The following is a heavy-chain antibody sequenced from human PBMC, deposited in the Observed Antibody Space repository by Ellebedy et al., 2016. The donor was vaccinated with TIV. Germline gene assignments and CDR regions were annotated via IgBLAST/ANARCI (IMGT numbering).Heavy chain of an antibody. CDR1: GFTFSSYD. V-gene: IGHV3-13*01. CDR2: IGTAGDT. CDR3: ARHTDYALDY. J-gene: IGHJ4*02. Sequence: GESLKISCAASGFTFSSYDMHWVRQATGKGLEWVSAIGTAGDTYYSGSVKGRFTISRENAKNSLYLQMNSLRAEDTAVYYCARHTDYALDYWGQGALVTVSS. D-gene: IGHD4-17*01.